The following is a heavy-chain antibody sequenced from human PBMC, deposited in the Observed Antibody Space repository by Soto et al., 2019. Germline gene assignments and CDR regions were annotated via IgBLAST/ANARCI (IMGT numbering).Heavy chain of an antibody. CDR2: MNPNSGNT. CDR3: ARNQRDDYIWGSYRYADY. J-gene: IGHJ4*02. D-gene: IGHD3-16*02. Sequence: ASVKVSCKASGYTFTSYDINWVRQATGQGLEWMGWMNPNSGNTGYAQKFQGRVATTRNTSISTAYMELSSLRSEDTAVYYCARNQRDDYIWGSYRYADYWGQGTLVTVSS. V-gene: IGHV1-8*01. CDR1: GYTFTSYD.